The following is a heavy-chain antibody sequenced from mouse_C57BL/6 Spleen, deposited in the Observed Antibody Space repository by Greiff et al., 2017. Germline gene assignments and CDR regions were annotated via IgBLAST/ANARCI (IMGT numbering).Heavy chain of an antibody. CDR1: GYTFTSYW. CDR2: IYPGSGRT. Sequence: QVQLQQPGAELVKPGASVKMSCKASGYTFTSYWITWVKQRPGQGLEWIGDIYPGSGRTNYNEQFKSKATLTVDTSSSTVYIQLSSLTDEDSAVDYCARGGYRFYYFDYWGQGTTLTVSS. CDR3: ARGGYRFYYFDY. V-gene: IGHV1-55*01. J-gene: IGHJ2*01. D-gene: IGHD2-14*01.